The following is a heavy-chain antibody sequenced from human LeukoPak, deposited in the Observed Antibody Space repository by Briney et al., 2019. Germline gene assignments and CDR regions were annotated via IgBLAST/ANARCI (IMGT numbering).Heavy chain of an antibody. V-gene: IGHV3-23*01. J-gene: IGHJ4*02. CDR2: ISGSGGST. Sequence: GGSLRLSCAASGFTSSSYAMSWVRQAPGKGLEWVSAISGSGGSTYYADSVKGRFTISRDNSKNTLYLQMNSLRAEDTAVYYCAKDLYCSSTSCTEFDYWGQGTLVTVSS. CDR3: AKDLYCSSTSCTEFDY. CDR1: GFTSSSYA. D-gene: IGHD2-2*01.